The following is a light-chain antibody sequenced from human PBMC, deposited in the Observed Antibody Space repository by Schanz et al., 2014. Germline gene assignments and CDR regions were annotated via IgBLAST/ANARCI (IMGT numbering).Light chain of an antibody. J-gene: IGLJ1*01. Sequence: QSALTQPASVSGSLGQSVTISCSGSGSDIGSYYYVSWYQQHPGKAPNLLIYDVNNRPSGVSYRFSGSKSGNTASLTVSGLQAEDEADYYCNSYTNTNTRVFGTGTKLTVL. CDR1: GSDIGSYYY. CDR2: DVN. CDR3: NSYTNTNTRV. V-gene: IGLV2-14*03.